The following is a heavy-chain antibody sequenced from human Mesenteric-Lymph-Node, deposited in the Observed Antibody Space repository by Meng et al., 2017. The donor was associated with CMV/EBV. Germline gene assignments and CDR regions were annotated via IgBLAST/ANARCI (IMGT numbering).Heavy chain of an antibody. J-gene: IGHJ4*02. V-gene: IGHV3-30*02. CDR3: AKDLNWKVFDY. Sequence: GESLTISCIMSGLTFSNYGMHWVRQAPGKGLEWVAFIQYDGSKIYYADSVKGRFTISRDNSKNTLYLQMNSLSAEDTAVYYCAKDLNWKVFDYWGQGTLVTVSS. CDR1: GLTFSNYG. D-gene: IGHD1-20*01. CDR2: IQYDGSKI.